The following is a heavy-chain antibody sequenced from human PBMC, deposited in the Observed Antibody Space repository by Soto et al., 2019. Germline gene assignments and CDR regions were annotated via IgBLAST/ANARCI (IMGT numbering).Heavy chain of an antibody. V-gene: IGHV1-18*01. J-gene: IGHJ6*02. CDR1: GYTFTSYG. Sequence: GASVKVSCKASGYTFTSYGISWVRQAPGQGLEWMGWISAYNGNTNYAQKLQGRVTMTTDTSTSTAYMELRSLRSDDTAVYYCARELLGYCISTSCPPHGMDVWGQGTTVTVSS. CDR2: ISAYNGNT. D-gene: IGHD2-2*01. CDR3: ARELLGYCISTSCPPHGMDV.